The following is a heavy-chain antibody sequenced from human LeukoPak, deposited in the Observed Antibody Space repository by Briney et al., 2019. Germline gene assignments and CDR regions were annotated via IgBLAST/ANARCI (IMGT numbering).Heavy chain of an antibody. Sequence: SETLSLTCTVSGGSIIGYYWSWIRQPPGKGLEWIGYIYYSGSTNYNPSLKSRLTISIDTSENQFSLKLCSVTATDTAVYYCAREYSSSSGRRAFDIWGQGTMVTVSS. J-gene: IGHJ3*02. V-gene: IGHV4-59*08. CDR1: GGSIIGYY. CDR2: IYYSGST. CDR3: AREYSSSSGRRAFDI. D-gene: IGHD6-6*01.